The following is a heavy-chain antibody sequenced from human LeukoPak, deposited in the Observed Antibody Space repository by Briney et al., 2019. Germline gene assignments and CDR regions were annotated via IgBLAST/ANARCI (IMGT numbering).Heavy chain of an antibody. CDR3: ARDLGLLAAAGIDY. D-gene: IGHD6-13*01. J-gene: IGHJ4*02. Sequence: GSLRLSCAASGFTFSDYYVSWICQAPGKGLEWVSYISSSGSTIYYADSVKGRFTISRDNAKNSLYLQMNSLRAEDTAVYYCARDLGLLAAAGIDYWGQGTLVTVSS. CDR2: ISSSGSTI. CDR1: GFTFSDYY. V-gene: IGHV3-11*04.